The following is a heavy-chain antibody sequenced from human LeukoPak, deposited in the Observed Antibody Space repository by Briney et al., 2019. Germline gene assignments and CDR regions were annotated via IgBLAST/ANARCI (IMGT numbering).Heavy chain of an antibody. J-gene: IGHJ4*02. V-gene: IGHV3-48*03. CDR2: ISSSGSTI. D-gene: IGHD3-22*01. Sequence: GGSLRLSCAASGFTFSSYEMNWVRQAPGKGLEWVSYISSSGSTIYYADSVKGRFTISRDNAKNSLYRHMNSLRAEDTAVYYCARDPAFDYYDSSGYSLWGQGTLVTVSS. CDR3: ARDPAFDYYDSSGYSL. CDR1: GFTFSSYE.